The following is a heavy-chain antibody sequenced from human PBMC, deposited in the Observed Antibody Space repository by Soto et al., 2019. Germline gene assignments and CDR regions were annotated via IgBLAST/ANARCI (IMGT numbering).Heavy chain of an antibody. Sequence: QVQLVESGGGLVKSGGSLRLSCAASGFTFSDYYMSWIRQAPGKGLEWVSYISSSGSTIYYADSVKGRFTISRDNAKNSLYLQRNSLRAEYTAVDYCARDDGSGWPVVRWCDPWGQGTLVTVSS. D-gene: IGHD6-19*01. CDR3: ARDDGSGWPVVRWCDP. CDR2: ISSSGSTI. V-gene: IGHV3-11*01. J-gene: IGHJ5*02. CDR1: GFTFSDYY.